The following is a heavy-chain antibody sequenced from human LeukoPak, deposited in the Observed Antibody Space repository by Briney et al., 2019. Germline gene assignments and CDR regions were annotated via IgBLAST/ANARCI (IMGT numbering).Heavy chain of an antibody. CDR3: AKDGNWARFED. Sequence: GGSLRLSCEASGFTFSNYSMNWVRQAPGKGLEWVSGITSRSTTYYADSVKGRFTISRDNSKNMVWLQINSPTAEDTATYYCAKDGNWARFEDWGQGTLVTVSS. J-gene: IGHJ4*02. CDR1: GFTFSNYS. CDR2: ITSRSTT. V-gene: IGHV3-23*01. D-gene: IGHD7-27*01.